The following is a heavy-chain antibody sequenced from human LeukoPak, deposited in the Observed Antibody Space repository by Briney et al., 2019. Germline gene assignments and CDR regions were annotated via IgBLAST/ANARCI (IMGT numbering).Heavy chain of an antibody. V-gene: IGHV4-59*01. D-gene: IGHD1-26*01. CDR1: GDSISSYY. CDR3: ARASSIVGATGGGFDP. Sequence: TSETLSLTCTVSGDSISSYYWSWIRQPPGKGLEWIGYIYYSGSTNYDPSLKSRVSISVDTSKNQFSLKLSSVTAADTAVYYCARASSIVGATGGGFDPWGQGTLVTVSS. CDR2: IYYSGST. J-gene: IGHJ5*02.